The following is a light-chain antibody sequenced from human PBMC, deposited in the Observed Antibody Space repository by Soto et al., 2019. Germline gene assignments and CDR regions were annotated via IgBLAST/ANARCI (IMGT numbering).Light chain of an antibody. J-gene: IGKJ5*01. CDR2: KAS. CDR1: QTISSW. Sequence: DIQMTHSPSTLSGSVADRVPLXRRASQTISSWLAWYQQKPGKAPKLLIYKASTLKSGVPSRFSGSGSGTEFTLTISSLQSEDFAVYYCQQYNKWPRTVGQGARLEIK. CDR3: QQYNKWPRT. V-gene: IGKV1-5*03.